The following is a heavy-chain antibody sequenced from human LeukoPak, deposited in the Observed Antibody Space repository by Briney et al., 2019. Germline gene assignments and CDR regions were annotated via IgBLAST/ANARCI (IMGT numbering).Heavy chain of an antibody. CDR2: IYYSGST. J-gene: IGHJ4*02. Sequence: SETLSLTCTVSGGSISSGDYYWSCIRQPPGMGLEWIGYIYYSGSTYYNPSLKSRVTISVDTSKNQFSLKPSSVTAADTAVYYCARHQPIAAAGTLYFDYWGQGTLVTVSS. CDR1: GGSISSGDYY. D-gene: IGHD6-13*01. V-gene: IGHV4-30-4*01. CDR3: ARHQPIAAAGTLYFDY.